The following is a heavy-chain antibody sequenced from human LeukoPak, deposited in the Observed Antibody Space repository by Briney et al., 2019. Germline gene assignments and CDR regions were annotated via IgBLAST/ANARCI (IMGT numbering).Heavy chain of an antibody. CDR1: GFTFSSYS. CDR2: ISSSSYI. CDR3: ARVSGSTRTRIFDY. Sequence: GGSLRLSCAASGFTFSSYSMNWVRQAPGKGLEWVSSISSSSYIYYADSVKGRFTISRDNAKNSLYLQMNSLRAEDTAVYYCARVSGSTRTRIFDYWGQGTLVTVSS. V-gene: IGHV3-21*01. J-gene: IGHJ4*02. D-gene: IGHD1-26*01.